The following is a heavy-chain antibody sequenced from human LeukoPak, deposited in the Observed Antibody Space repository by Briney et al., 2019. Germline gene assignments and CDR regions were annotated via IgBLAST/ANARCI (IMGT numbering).Heavy chain of an antibody. D-gene: IGHD7-27*01. V-gene: IGHV1-24*01. CDR2: FDPEDGET. CDR1: GYTLTELS. Sequence: ASVTVSCKVSGYTLTELSMHWVRQAPGKGLEWMGGFDPEDGETIYAQKFQGRVTMTEDTSTDTAYMELSSLRSEDTAVYYCTTPPGDWGSDYYFDYWGQGTLVTVSS. CDR3: TTPPGDWGSDYYFDY. J-gene: IGHJ4*02.